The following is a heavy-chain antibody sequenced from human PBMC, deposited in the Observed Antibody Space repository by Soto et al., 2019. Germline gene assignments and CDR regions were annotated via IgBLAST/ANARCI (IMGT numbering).Heavy chain of an antibody. J-gene: IGHJ6*02. D-gene: IGHD3-3*01. CDR3: ARDKGYYDFWSGYYYYYGMDV. V-gene: IGHV1-2*04. CDR1: GYTFTGYY. Sequence: QVQLVQSGAEVKKPGASVKVSCKASGYTFTGYYMHWVRQAPGQGLEWMGWINPNSGGTNYAQKFQGWVTMTRDTSISTAYMELSRLGSDDTAVYYCARDKGYYDFWSGYYYYYGMDVWGQGTTVTVSS. CDR2: INPNSGGT.